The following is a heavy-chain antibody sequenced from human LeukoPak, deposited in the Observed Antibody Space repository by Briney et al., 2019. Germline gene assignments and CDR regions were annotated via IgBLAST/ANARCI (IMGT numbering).Heavy chain of an antibody. CDR2: IDHSGRT. CDR3: ARKSIAVAGRKPYDY. Sequence: KTSETLSLTCAVNGGPFSGYYWSWIRQPPGKGLEWIGEIDHSGRTNSNPSPKSRVTISVDMSKNQFSLRLSSVTAADTAVYYCARKSIAVAGRKPYDYWDQGTLVTVSS. V-gene: IGHV4-34*01. J-gene: IGHJ4*02. D-gene: IGHD6-13*01. CDR1: GGPFSGYY.